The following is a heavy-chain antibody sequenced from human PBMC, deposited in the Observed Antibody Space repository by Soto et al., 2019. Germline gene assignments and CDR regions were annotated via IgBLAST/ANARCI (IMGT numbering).Heavy chain of an antibody. J-gene: IGHJ5*02. CDR2: IDPGDTYA. CDR3: ARIYCTTTTCDSWFDP. CDR1: GCKDTTFW. D-gene: IGHD2-2*01. Sequence: EAVQISCEGFGCKDTTFWRRWERQIPGKGLEWMGRIDPGDTYATYSPAFQGHVTISADKATSTAYLQWSSLKASDTAMYYCARIYCTTTTCDSWFDPWGQGTLVTVS. V-gene: IGHV5-10-1*01.